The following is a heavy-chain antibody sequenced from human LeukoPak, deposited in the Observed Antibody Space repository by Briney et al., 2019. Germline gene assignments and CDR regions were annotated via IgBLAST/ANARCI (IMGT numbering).Heavy chain of an antibody. CDR2: IWYDGSNI. V-gene: IGHV3-33*08. D-gene: IGHD2-21*01. CDR1: GFTFSTYG. Sequence: PGGSLRLSCAASGFTFSTYGMSWVRQAPGKGLEWVAVIWYDGSNIYYADSVKGRFTISRDNSRNTLYLQMNSLRAEDTAVYYCVRELPPVVQYYFDHWGPGTLVTVSS. J-gene: IGHJ4*02. CDR3: VRELPPVVQYYFDH.